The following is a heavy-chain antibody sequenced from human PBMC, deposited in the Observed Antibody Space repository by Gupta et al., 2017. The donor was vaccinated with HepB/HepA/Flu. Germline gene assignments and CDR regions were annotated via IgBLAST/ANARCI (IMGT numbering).Heavy chain of an antibody. CDR3: TRAKPYMGMSFYYMDV. CDR2: SLSRGST. CDR1: YDSINTPNYY. V-gene: IGHV4-39*01. D-gene: IGHD7-27*01. Sequence: LQLQESGPGLVYPSETLSLTCSVSYDSINTPNYYWVWIRQAPGKGLEWIGNSLSRGSTAYNPSLQSRLTMSVDTSKNQFSLKLTSVTAADTAVYYCTRAKPYMGMSFYYMDVWGNGTAVTVSS. J-gene: IGHJ6*03.